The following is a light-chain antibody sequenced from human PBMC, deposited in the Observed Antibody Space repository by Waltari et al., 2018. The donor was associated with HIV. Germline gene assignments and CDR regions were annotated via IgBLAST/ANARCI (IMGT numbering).Light chain of an antibody. CDR1: QSISSW. J-gene: IGKJ1*01. Sequence: DIQMTQSPSTLSASVGASVTITCRASQSISSWLAWYQQKPGKAPKLLIYKASSLETGVPSRFSGSGSGTEFTLTISSLQPDDCATYYCQHYNTYPWTFGQGTKVEIK. CDR2: KAS. CDR3: QHYNTYPWT. V-gene: IGKV1-5*03.